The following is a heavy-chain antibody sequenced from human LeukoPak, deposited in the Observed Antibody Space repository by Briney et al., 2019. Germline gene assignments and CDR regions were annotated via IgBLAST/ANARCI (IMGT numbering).Heavy chain of an antibody. CDR3: TRDLIVPYYGSGNPDY. CDR1: GFTFGEYA. V-gene: IGHV3-49*03. Sequence: GGSLRLSCTASGFTFGEYAMSWFRQAPGKGLEWVGFIRSKLYDGTTEYAASVKGRFTISRDDSKSIAYLQLNSLKTEDTAVYYCTRDLIVPYYGSGNPDYWGQGTLVTVSS. CDR2: IRSKLYDGTT. D-gene: IGHD3-10*01. J-gene: IGHJ4*02.